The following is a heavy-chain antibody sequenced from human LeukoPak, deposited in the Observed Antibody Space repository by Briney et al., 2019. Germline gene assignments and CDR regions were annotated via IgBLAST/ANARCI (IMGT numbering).Heavy chain of an antibody. J-gene: IGHJ4*02. CDR1: GGSISSYY. V-gene: IGHV4-59*01. CDR2: IYYSGST. CDR3: ARVKSVLATYFDY. D-gene: IGHD5/OR15-5a*01. Sequence: KPSQTLSLTCTVSGGSISSYYWTWIGQAPGKGLEWIGYIYYSGSTNYTPSLKSRVTISVDTSKNQFSLKLNSVTAADTAVYYYARVKSVLATYFDYWGQGSLGHRLL.